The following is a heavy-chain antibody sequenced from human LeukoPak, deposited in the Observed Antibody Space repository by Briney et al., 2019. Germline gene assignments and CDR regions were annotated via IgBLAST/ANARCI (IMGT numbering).Heavy chain of an antibody. D-gene: IGHD6-13*01. V-gene: IGHV4-34*01. CDR2: INHRGST. J-gene: IGHJ5*02. Sequence: SETLSLTCAVYGESLSKYYWTWIRQSPGKGLEWIGEINHRGSTNLNPSLKSRVTLSVDTSKHQFSLKLTSVTAADAAVYYCARGAAAAANWFDPWGQGTLVTVSS. CDR3: ARGAAAAANWFDP. CDR1: GESLSKYY.